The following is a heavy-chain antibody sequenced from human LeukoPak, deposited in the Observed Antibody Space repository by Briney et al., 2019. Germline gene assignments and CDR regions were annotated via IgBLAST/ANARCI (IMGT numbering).Heavy chain of an antibody. V-gene: IGHV4-39*01. CDR2: IYYSGST. Sequence: SETLSLTCTVSGGSISSSSYYWGWIRQPPGKGLEWIGGIYYSGSTYYNPSLKSRVTISVDTSKNQFSLKLSSVTAADTAVYYCARQGDYDFWSGSATEYFDLWGRGTLVTVSS. J-gene: IGHJ2*01. CDR3: ARQGDYDFWSGSATEYFDL. CDR1: GGSISSSSYY. D-gene: IGHD3-3*01.